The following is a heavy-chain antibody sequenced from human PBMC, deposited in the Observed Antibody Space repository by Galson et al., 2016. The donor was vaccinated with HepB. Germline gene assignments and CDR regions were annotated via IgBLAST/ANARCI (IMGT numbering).Heavy chain of an antibody. D-gene: IGHD3-10*01. CDR3: ARDSRFGFSYYYFYGMDV. CDR1: GFTFSSYG. Sequence: SLRLSCAASGFTFSSYGMHWVRQAPGKGLEWVAVIWYDGSNKYYADSVKGRFTISRDTSKNTLYLQMNSLGAEDTAVYYCARDSRFGFSYYYFYGMDVWGQGPTVTVSS. J-gene: IGHJ6*02. CDR2: IWYDGSNK. V-gene: IGHV3-33*01.